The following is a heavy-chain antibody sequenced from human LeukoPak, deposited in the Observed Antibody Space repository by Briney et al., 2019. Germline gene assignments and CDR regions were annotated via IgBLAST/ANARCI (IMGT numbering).Heavy chain of an antibody. Sequence: GGSLRLSCVASGFTFSSYAMNWVRQAPGKGLEWVAGISSGDRTFHAESVKGRFTISRDKSKDTLYLQMNSLRAEDTAVYYCAKDATASPYFHWFDNWGQGTQVIVSS. D-gene: IGHD3-9*01. CDR3: AKDATASPYFHWFDN. V-gene: IGHV3-23*01. CDR2: ISSGDRT. CDR1: GFTFSSYA. J-gene: IGHJ4*02.